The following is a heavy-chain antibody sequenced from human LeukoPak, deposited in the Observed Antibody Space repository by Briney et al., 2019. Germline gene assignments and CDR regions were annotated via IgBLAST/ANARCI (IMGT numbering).Heavy chain of an antibody. V-gene: IGHV3-74*01. CDR2: ISTDGSR. Sequence: GGSLRLSCAASGFTFNNYWMHWVRQAAGKGLVWVSRISTDGSRDYADSVKGRFTISRDNAKNTLYLEMNSLRDEDTAVYYCASRDYFDYWGQGTLVTVSS. J-gene: IGHJ4*02. CDR1: GFTFNNYW. CDR3: ASRDYFDY.